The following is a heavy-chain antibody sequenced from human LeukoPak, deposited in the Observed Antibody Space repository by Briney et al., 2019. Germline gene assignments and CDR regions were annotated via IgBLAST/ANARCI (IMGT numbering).Heavy chain of an antibody. CDR1: GFTVSSIH. J-gene: IGHJ3*02. CDR3: ARFEPLLALAI. CDR2: IYNNGDT. V-gene: IGHV3-66*01. Sequence: GGSLRLSCAVSGFTVSSIHMSWVRQAPGKGLEWVSVIYNNGDTYYADSVKGRFTISRDNSKNTVYLQMHSLRAEDTGVYYCARFEPLLALAIWGQGTMVTVSS.